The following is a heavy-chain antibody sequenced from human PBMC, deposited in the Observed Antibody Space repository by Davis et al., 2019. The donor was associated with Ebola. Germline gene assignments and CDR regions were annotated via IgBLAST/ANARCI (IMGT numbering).Heavy chain of an antibody. D-gene: IGHD3-10*01. CDR1: GFTFSSYA. CDR3: AKDAAYGSGSYFH. Sequence: GESLKISCAASGFTFSSYAMSWVRQAPGKGLEWVSAISGSGGSTYYADSVKGRFTISRDNSKNTLYLQMNSLRAEDTAVYYCAKDAAYGSGSYFHWGQGTPVTVSS. V-gene: IGHV3-23*01. J-gene: IGHJ4*02. CDR2: ISGSGGST.